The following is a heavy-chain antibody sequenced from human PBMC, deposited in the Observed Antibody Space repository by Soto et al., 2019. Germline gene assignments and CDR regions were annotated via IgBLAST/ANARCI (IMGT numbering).Heavy chain of an antibody. D-gene: IGHD6-6*01. Sequence: QVQLVQSGAEVKKPGSSVKVSCKASGGTFSSYAISWVRQAPGQGLEWMGGIIPIFGTANYAQKFQGRVTTTADESTSTAYMELSSLRSEDTAVYYCARGGEIAARPGGVFDYWGQGTLVTVSS. CDR2: IIPIFGTA. J-gene: IGHJ4*02. CDR1: GGTFSSYA. V-gene: IGHV1-69*12. CDR3: ARGGEIAARPGGVFDY.